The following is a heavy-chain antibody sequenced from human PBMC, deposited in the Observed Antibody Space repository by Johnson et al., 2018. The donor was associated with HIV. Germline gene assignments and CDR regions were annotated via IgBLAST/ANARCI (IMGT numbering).Heavy chain of an antibody. CDR2: ISYDGSNK. V-gene: IGHV3-30-3*01. J-gene: IGHJ3*02. Sequence: QVQLVESGGGVVQPGRSLRLSCAASGFTFSSYAMHWVRQAPGKGLEWVAVISYDGSNKYYADSVKGRFTISRDNSKNKLYLQMNSLSAEETAVYYCASGGWLEGAFDIWGQGTMVTVSS. D-gene: IGHD6-19*01. CDR3: ASGGWLEGAFDI. CDR1: GFTFSSYA.